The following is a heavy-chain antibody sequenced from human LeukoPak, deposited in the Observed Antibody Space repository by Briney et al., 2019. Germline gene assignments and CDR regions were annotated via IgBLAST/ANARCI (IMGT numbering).Heavy chain of an antibody. D-gene: IGHD2-2*01. CDR2: INPISGGT. J-gene: IGHJ4*02. CDR3: ARYCGSTSCYSDY. Sequence: GASVKVSCKASGYTFTGYYMHWVRQAPGQGLEYMGRINPISGGTVYAQKFQGRVTMTRDTSITTAYMELTRLTSDDTAVYYCARYCGSTSCYSDYWGQGTLVTVSS. CDR1: GYTFTGYY. V-gene: IGHV1-2*06.